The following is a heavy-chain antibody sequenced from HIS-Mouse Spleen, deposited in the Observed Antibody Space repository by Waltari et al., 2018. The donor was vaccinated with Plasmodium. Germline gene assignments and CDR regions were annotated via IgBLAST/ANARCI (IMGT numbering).Heavy chain of an antibody. V-gene: IGHV1-2*02. CDR1: GYTFLGYN. D-gene: IGHD6-13*01. J-gene: IGHJ1*01. CDR3: ARVLGYKAAAGTFVEYFQH. Sequence: QVQLVQSGAAVKTPGASANVSCKASGYTFLGYNIPWVRKAPGTGREWMGWIKPNSGGTNYAQKFQGRVTMTRDTSISTAYMELSRLRSDDTAVYYCARVLGYKAAAGTFVEYFQHWGQGTLVTVSS. CDR2: IKPNSGGT.